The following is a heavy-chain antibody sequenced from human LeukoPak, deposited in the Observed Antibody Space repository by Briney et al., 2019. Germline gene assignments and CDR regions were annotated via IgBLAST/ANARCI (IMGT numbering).Heavy chain of an antibody. Sequence: PGGSLRLSCAASGFTFSSYAMSWVRQAPGKGLEWVSAISASGHRTYYADSVKGRFTISRDNSKNTLYLQMNSLRAEDTAVYSCAKVLSQGYISSWANWFDSWGQGTLVTVSS. D-gene: IGHD6-13*01. CDR2: ISASGHRT. J-gene: IGHJ5*01. CDR1: GFTFSSYA. V-gene: IGHV3-23*01. CDR3: AKVLSQGYISSWANWFDS.